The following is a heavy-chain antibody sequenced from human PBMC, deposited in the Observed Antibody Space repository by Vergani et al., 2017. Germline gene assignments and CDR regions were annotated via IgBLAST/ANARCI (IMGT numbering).Heavy chain of an antibody. CDR1: GDSISSGSYY. CDR2: IYASGSA. D-gene: IGHD3-16*01. CDR3: AWGSDYGDFYYYMDV. Sequence: QVQLQESGPGLVKPSQTLSLSCTIYGDSISSGSYYWSWIRQPAGKGLEWIGRIYASGSANYNPSLRSRVTMSIDTSKNQFSLKLNSVTVTDTAVYYCAWGSDYGDFYYYMDVWGRGTMVTISS. J-gene: IGHJ6*03. V-gene: IGHV4-61*02.